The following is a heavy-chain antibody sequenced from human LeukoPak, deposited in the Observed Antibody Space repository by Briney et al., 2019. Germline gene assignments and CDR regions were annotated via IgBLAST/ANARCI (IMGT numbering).Heavy chain of an antibody. J-gene: IGHJ4*02. CDR3: ARSVAGFDY. CDR2: ISSNGGST. D-gene: IGHD6-19*01. CDR1: GFTFSSYA. V-gene: IGHV3-64*01. Sequence: GGSLRLSCAASGFTFSSYAMHWVRQAPGKGLEYVSAISSNGGSTYYANSVKGRFTISRDNSKNTLYLQMGSLRAEDMAVYYCARSVAGFDYWGQGTLVTVSS.